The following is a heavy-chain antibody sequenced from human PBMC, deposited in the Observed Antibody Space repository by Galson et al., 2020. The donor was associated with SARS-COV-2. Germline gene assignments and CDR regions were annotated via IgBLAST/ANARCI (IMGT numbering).Heavy chain of an antibody. D-gene: IGHD3-9*01. CDR1: GGSISSGGHY. Sequence: SETLSLTCSVSGGSISSGGHYWSWIRQHPGKGLEWMGYIFYSGSTYYNPSLDSRITISVDTSKNQFSLKLTSVTAADTAVYYCARVGTSDEILTGYYDEYYRDVWGKGTTVIVSS. J-gene: IGHJ6*03. CDR3: ARVGTSDEILTGYYDEYYRDV. V-gene: IGHV4-31*02. CDR2: IFYSGST.